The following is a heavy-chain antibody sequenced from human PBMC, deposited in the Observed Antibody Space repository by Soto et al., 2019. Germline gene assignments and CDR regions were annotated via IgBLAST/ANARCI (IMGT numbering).Heavy chain of an antibody. J-gene: IGHJ3*02. CDR2: ISAYNGNT. Sequence: ASVKVSCKASGYTFTSYGISWVRQAPGQGLEWMGWISAYNGNTNYAQKLQGRVTMTTDTSTSTAYMELRSLRSDDTAVYYCARGTRSPYPAGGGDPFDICGQGTIVIGSS. D-gene: IGHD3-16*01. V-gene: IGHV1-18*01. CDR3: ARGTRSPYPAGGGDPFDI. CDR1: GYTFTSYG.